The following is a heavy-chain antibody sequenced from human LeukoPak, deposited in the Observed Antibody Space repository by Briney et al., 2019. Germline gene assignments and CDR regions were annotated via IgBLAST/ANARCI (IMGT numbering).Heavy chain of an antibody. CDR2: ISWNSGSI. D-gene: IGHD3-10*01. J-gene: IGHJ3*02. CDR1: GFTFDDYA. V-gene: IGHV3-9*01. Sequence: GGSLRLSCAASGFTFDDYAMHWVRQAPGKGLEWVSGISWNSGSIGYADSVKGRFTISRDNAKNSLYLRMNSLRAEDTALYYCAKGRWFGELLLSAFDIWGQGTMVTVSS. CDR3: AKGRWFGELLLSAFDI.